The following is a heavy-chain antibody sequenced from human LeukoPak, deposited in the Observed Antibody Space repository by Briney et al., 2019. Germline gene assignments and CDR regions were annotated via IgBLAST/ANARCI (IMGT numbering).Heavy chain of an antibody. Sequence: KTSETLSLTCTVSGGSISSGSYYWSWIRQPAGKGLEWIGRIYTSGSTNYNPSLKSRVTISVDTSKNQFSLKLSSVTAADTAVYYCARAFAQQTQYGWYLFVQGYFDYWGQGTLVTVSS. CDR1: GGSISSGSYY. CDR2: IYTSGST. D-gene: IGHD6-19*01. V-gene: IGHV4-61*02. J-gene: IGHJ4*02. CDR3: ARAFAQQTQYGWYLFVQGYFDY.